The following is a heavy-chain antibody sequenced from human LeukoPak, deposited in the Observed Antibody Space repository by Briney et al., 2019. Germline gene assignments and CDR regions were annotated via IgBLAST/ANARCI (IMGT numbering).Heavy chain of an antibody. CDR1: GFTFSSYG. CDR3: AREGNDDHYNWFDP. Sequence: PGGSLRLSCAAPGFTFSSYGMHWVRQAPGKGLEWVAVIWYDGSNKYYADSVKGRFTISRDNSKNTLYLQMNSLRAEDTAVYYCAREGNDDHYNWFDPWGQGTLVTVSS. V-gene: IGHV3-33*01. CDR2: IWYDGSNK. D-gene: IGHD1-1*01. J-gene: IGHJ5*02.